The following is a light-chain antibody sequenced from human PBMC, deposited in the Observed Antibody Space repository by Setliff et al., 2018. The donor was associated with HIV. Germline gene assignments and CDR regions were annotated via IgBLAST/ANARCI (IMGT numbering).Light chain of an antibody. CDR2: DVS. CDR1: SSDVGGYNY. CDR3: SSYTSNSRVV. V-gene: IGLV2-14*03. Sequence: ALAQPASVSGSPGQSITISCTGTSSDVGGYNYVSWYQQHPGRAPKLMIYDVSYRPSGVSNRFSGSKSGNTASLTISGLQAEDEADYYCSSYTSNSRVVFGGGTKVTVL. J-gene: IGLJ2*01.